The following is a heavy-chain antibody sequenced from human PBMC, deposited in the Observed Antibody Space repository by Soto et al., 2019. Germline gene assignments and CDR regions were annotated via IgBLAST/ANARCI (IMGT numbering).Heavy chain of an antibody. V-gene: IGHV1-69*13. CDR2: FFPKFGVP. CDR3: ARGVKMDTSDLFWFDP. CDR1: GGTFGRNP. Sequence: SVKFSCKTSGGTFGRNPISWVRQARGQGPEWMGMFFPKFGVPNYSHKFQGRLTITADESTSTVYMELSSLTSADTALYYCARGVKMDTSDLFWFDPSGQGTQVTVSS. J-gene: IGHJ5*02. D-gene: IGHD3-3*01.